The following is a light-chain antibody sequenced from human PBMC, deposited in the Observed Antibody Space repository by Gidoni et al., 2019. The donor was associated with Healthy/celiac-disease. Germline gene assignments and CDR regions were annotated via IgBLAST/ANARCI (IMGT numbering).Light chain of an antibody. CDR2: GAS. Sequence: EIVMTQSPATLSVSPGERATLSCRASQSVSSNLAWYHQKPGQAPRLLIYGASTRATGIPARFSCSGSVTEFTLTISSLQSEDFAVYYCQQYNNWPPLTFGGGTKVEIK. CDR1: QSVSSN. V-gene: IGKV3-15*01. J-gene: IGKJ4*01. CDR3: QQYNNWPPLT.